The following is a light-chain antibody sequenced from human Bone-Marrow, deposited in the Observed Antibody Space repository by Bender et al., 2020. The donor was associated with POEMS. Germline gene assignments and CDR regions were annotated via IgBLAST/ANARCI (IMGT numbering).Light chain of an antibody. CDR2: EDI. J-gene: IGLJ2*01. V-gene: IGLV3-1*01. CDR1: DLGNKY. Sequence: SYELTQPPSVSVSPGQTADIACSGDDLGNKYVCWYQQKPGQSPVLVIYEDIKRPSGIPERFSGSKSGTSASLAITGLQAEDEADYYCQSYDSSLSASVFGGGTKLTVL. CDR3: QSYDSSLSASV.